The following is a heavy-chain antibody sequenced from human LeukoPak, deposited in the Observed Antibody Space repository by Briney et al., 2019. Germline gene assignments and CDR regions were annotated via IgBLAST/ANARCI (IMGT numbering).Heavy chain of an antibody. J-gene: IGHJ4*02. V-gene: IGHV1-2*02. CDR1: GYTFTRYY. Sequence: GASLKVSCKASGYTFTRYYLHWVRQAPGQGREWMGWINPDTGGTSYAQKFLGRVTMTRDTSISAVFMGVRRLRADDTAVYYCARDAGKLLSKAYDSWGQGTLVTVSS. CDR3: ARDAGKLLSKAYDS. D-gene: IGHD2-21*01. CDR2: INPDTGGT.